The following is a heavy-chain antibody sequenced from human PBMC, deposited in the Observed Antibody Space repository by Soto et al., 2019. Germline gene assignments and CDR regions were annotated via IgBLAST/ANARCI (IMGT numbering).Heavy chain of an antibody. D-gene: IGHD3-3*01. CDR1: GYTFTNSG. V-gene: IGHV1-18*01. CDR3: ARDQGITTFGVYSMYYYGMDV. J-gene: IGHJ6*02. CDR2: INTDNGNT. Sequence: GASVKVSCKASGYTFTNSGIIWVRQAPGQGLEWLGWINTDNGNTNYAQHLQGRVTLTTDTSTSTAYMVLRSLRSDDTAVYYCARDQGITTFGVYSMYYYGMDVWGPGTTVTVSS.